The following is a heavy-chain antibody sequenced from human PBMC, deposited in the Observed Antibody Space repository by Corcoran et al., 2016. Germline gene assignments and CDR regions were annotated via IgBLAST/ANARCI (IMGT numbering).Heavy chain of an antibody. D-gene: IGHD1-26*01. CDR3: ARGGWELRWERGTYYYYGMDV. V-gene: IGHV4-31*03. CDR1: GGSISSGGYY. J-gene: IGHJ6*02. CDR2: IHYSGST. Sequence: QVQLQESGPGLVKPSQTLSLTCTVSGGSISSGGYYWSWIRQHPGKGLEWIGYIHYSGSTYYNPSLKSRVTISVDTSKNQFSLKLSSVTAADTGVYYCARGGWELRWERGTYYYYGMDVWGQGTTVTVSS.